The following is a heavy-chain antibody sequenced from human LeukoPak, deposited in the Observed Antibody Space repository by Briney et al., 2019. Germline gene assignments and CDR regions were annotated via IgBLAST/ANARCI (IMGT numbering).Heavy chain of an antibody. CDR3: AKPDIWSGYGMDV. D-gene: IGHD3-3*01. CDR2: ISGGGGSA. V-gene: IGHV3-23*01. Sequence: PGGSLRLSCAASGFTFSSYAMRWVRQAPGKGLEWVSAISGGGGSAYYADSVKDRFTISRDNSKNTLYLQMNSLRAEDTAVYHCAKPDIWSGYGMDVWGKGTTVSVSS. J-gene: IGHJ6*04. CDR1: GFTFSSYA.